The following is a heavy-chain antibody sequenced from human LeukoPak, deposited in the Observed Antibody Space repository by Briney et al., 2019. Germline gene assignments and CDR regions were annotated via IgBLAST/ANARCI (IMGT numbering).Heavy chain of an antibody. CDR1: GGSISSSSYY. V-gene: IGHV4-39*07. J-gene: IGHJ4*02. CDR3: ARETRSSSWSIKYYFDY. Sequence: PSETPSLTCTISGGSISSSSYYWGWIRQSPGKGLEWIGSIYYSGSTDYNPSLKSRVTISVDTSKNQFSLKVTSVTAADTAVYYCARETRSSSWSIKYYFDYWGQGTLVTVSS. CDR2: IYYSGST. D-gene: IGHD6-13*01.